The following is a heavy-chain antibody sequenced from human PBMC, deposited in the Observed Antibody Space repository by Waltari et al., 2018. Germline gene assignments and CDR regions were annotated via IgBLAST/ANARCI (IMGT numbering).Heavy chain of an antibody. V-gene: IGHV3-53*01. CDR3: AKNKGWYGDGYFDY. CDR2: IYSDGRT. CDR1: GSRVGRNY. Sequence: DVQLVESGGGLIQPGGSLRLSCAASGSRVGRNYTRWCRQPPGKGLGWVSVIYSDGRTFYADSVKGRFTIYRDNSKNTLYLQMNSLRAEDTAVYYCAKNKGWYGDGYFDYWGQGTLITVSS. D-gene: IGHD6-19*01. J-gene: IGHJ4*02.